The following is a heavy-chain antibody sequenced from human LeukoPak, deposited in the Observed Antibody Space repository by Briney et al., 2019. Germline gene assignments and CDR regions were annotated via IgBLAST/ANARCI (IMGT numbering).Heavy chain of an antibody. CDR1: GFTFSSYT. CDR3: AKSVVSGGHDYYYMDV. D-gene: IGHD4-23*01. CDR2: ISGSGGST. V-gene: IGHV3-23*01. J-gene: IGHJ6*03. Sequence: GGSLRLSCAASGFTFSSYTMSWVRQAPGKGLEWVSAISGSGGSTYYADSVKGRFTISRDNSKNTLYLQMNSLRAEDTAVYYCAKSVVSGGHDYYYMDVWGKGTTVTVSS.